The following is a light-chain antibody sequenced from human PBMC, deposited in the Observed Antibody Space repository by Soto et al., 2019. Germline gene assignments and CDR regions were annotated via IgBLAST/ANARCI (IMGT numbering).Light chain of an antibody. V-gene: IGKV3-20*01. CDR1: QTLDTDY. CDR2: GAS. CDR3: QQYGNSPIT. J-gene: IGKJ5*01. Sequence: EIVLTQPPGTLSLPPGERAALSCRASQTLDTDYLTWYQQKHGQAPRLLIYGASSRATGIPDRFSGSGSGTDFTLTISRLEPEDFAVYYCQQYGNSPITFGQGTRLEIK.